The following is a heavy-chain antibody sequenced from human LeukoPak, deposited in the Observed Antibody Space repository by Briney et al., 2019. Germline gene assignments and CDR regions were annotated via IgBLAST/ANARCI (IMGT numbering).Heavy chain of an antibody. V-gene: IGHV3-23*01. CDR3: EKDIAYYDILTGYPNYGMDV. Sequence: PGGSLRLSCAASGFTFSSYAMGWVRQAPGKGLGWVSAISGSGGSTYYADSVKGRFTISRDNSKKTLYLKMSSLRAEDTAVYYWEKDIAYYDILTGYPNYGMDVWGQGTTVTVSS. CDR1: GFTFSSYA. J-gene: IGHJ6*02. CDR2: ISGSGGST. D-gene: IGHD3-9*01.